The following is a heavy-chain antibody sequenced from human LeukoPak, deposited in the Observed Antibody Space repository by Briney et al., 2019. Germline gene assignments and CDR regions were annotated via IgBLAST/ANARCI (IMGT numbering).Heavy chain of an antibody. J-gene: IGHJ4*02. V-gene: IGHV3-21*01. CDR2: ISSSSSYI. CDR1: GFTFSSYS. D-gene: IGHD3-9*01. Sequence: GGSLRLSCAASGFTFSSYSMNWVRQAPGKGLEWVSSISSSSSYIYYADSVKGRFTISRDNAKNSLYLQMNSLRAEDTAVYYCARRYYDFLSGYQNFDYWGQGTLVTVSS. CDR3: ARRYYDFLSGYQNFDY.